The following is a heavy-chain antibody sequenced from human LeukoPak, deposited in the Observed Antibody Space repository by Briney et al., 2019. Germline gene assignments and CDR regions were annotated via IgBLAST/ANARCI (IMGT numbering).Heavy chain of an antibody. V-gene: IGHV3-53*01. CDR2: IYSGGST. D-gene: IGHD1-26*01. J-gene: IGHJ4*02. CDR3: ARDGGIVGATGAPYFDY. CDR1: GFTVSSNY. Sequence: GGSLRLSCAASGFTVSSNYMSWVRQAPGKGLEWVSVIYSGGSTYYADSVKGRFTISRDNSKNTLYLQMNSLRAEDTAVYYCARDGGIVGATGAPYFDYWGQGTLVTVSS.